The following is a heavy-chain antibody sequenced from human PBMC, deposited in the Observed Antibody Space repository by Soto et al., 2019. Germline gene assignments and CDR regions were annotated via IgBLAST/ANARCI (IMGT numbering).Heavy chain of an antibody. D-gene: IGHD2-15*01. Sequence: SLRLSCAASGFAFRNFGMQWVRQAPGKGPEWVASITYDGNTKYSADSVKGRFTISRDNSKNTLYLQMNGLRADDTSLYYCAREFTPAETPGDDFDYWGRGTLVTVSS. J-gene: IGHJ4*02. V-gene: IGHV3-30*03. CDR2: ITYDGNTK. CDR3: AREFTPAETPGDDFDY. CDR1: GFAFRNFG.